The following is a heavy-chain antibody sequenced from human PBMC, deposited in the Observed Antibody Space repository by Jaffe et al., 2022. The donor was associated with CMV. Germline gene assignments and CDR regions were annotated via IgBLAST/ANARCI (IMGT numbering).Heavy chain of an antibody. J-gene: IGHJ3*02. CDR2: ISGSGGST. CDR1: GFTFSSYA. V-gene: IGHV3-23*01. CDR3: AKGLGMTTVTLDAFDI. D-gene: IGHD4-17*01. Sequence: EVQLLESGGGLVQPGGSLRLSCAASGFTFSSYAMSWVRQAPGKGLEWVSAISGSGGSTYYADSVKGRFTISRDNSKNTLYLQMNSLRAEDTAVYYCAKGLGMTTVTLDAFDIWGQGTMVTVSS.